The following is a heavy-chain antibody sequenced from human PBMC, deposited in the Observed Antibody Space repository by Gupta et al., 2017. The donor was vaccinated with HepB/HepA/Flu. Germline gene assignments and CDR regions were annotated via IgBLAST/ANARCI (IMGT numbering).Heavy chain of an antibody. D-gene: IGHD5-18*01. V-gene: IGHV3-23*01. CDR2: ASGSGSST. CDR3: AKGLGYNYGNYALDV. CDR1: GFTFSSYS. J-gene: IGHJ6*02. Sequence: EVQLLESGGDLIQPGGSLRLSCVVSGFTFSSYSMNWVRQTPGKGLEWVSSASGSGSSTSYADSVKGRFTIFRDSSKNTLFLQMDSLRADDTAIYYCAKGLGYNYGNYALDVWGQGTTVTVSS.